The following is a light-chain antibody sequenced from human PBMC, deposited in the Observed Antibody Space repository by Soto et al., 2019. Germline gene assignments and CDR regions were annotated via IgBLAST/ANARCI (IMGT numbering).Light chain of an antibody. J-gene: IGLJ3*02. CDR2: EVN. V-gene: IGLV2-8*01. CDR1: SRNVDVYNY. Sequence: QSVLTQPPSASGSPGQSVTISCTGTSRNVDVYNYVSWFQQHPGKAPKLTIYEVNKRPSGVPDRFSGSKSGNTASLTVSGLQAEDEADYYCSSYAGSDIWVFGGGTKLTVL. CDR3: SSYAGSDIWV.